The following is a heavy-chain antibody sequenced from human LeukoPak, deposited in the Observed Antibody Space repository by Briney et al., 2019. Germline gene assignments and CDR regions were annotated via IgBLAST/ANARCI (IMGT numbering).Heavy chain of an antibody. Sequence: GGSLRLSCAASGFTFSSYEMNWVRQAPGKGLEWVSYISSGGSHIYYADSVEGRFTISRDHAKNSLYLQMNSLRAEETGVYYCARGVGSGSTYFDYWGQGTLVTASS. D-gene: IGHD3-10*01. V-gene: IGHV3-48*03. CDR3: ARGVGSGSTYFDY. CDR2: ISSGGSHI. J-gene: IGHJ4*02. CDR1: GFTFSSYE.